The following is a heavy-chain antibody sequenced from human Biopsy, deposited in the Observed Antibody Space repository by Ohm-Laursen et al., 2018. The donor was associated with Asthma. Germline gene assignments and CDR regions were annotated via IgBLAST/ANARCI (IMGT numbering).Heavy chain of an antibody. Sequence: SVRVSCKISGYSLTDLSMYWVRQAPGQGLEWMGGHDHEEGGTVNARRFQGRVTMTEDTSTDTAYMELSSLSSDDTAVYYCASDFPKDYVRYNFQFWGQGTLVTVSS. V-gene: IGHV1-24*01. CDR3: ASDFPKDYVRYNFQF. CDR1: GYSLTDLS. D-gene: IGHD4-17*01. CDR2: HDHEEGGT. J-gene: IGHJ4*02.